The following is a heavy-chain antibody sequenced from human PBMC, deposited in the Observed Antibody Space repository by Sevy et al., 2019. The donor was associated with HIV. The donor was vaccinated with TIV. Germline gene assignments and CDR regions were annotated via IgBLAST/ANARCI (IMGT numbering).Heavy chain of an antibody. CDR2: IQYYGSNK. D-gene: IGHD2-21*01. Sequence: GGSLRLSCAASGFSYSSYGMHWVRQAPGKGLEWVAYIQYYGSNKDYADSVKGRFTISRDNSKNTLDLQMNGLRVEDTAVYYCVKEGGGEGGDHWGQGTLVTVSS. CDR3: VKEGGGEGGDH. CDR1: GFSYSSYG. V-gene: IGHV3-30*02. J-gene: IGHJ4*02.